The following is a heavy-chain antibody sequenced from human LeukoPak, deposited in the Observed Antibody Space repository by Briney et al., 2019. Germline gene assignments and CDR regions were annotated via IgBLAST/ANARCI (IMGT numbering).Heavy chain of an antibody. CDR3: ARSGSDSHPPVQDFDY. Sequence: SETLSLTCTVSGGSISSSSYYWGWIRQPPGKGLEWIGSIFSSGSTYYNPSLKSRVTISVDTSKNQFSLKLSSVTAADTAVYYCARSGSDSHPPVQDFDYWGQGTLVTVSS. V-gene: IGHV4-39*07. J-gene: IGHJ4*02. CDR2: IFSSGST. D-gene: IGHD3-10*01. CDR1: GGSISSSSYY.